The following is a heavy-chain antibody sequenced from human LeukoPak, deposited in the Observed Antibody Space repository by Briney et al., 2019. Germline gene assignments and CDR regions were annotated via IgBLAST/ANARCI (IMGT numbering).Heavy chain of an antibody. CDR1: GFALSSHW. V-gene: IGHV3-7*03. Sequence: PGGSLRLSCAASGFALSSHWMTWVRQVPGRGPKWVANVNRDGSETYYLDSVKGRFTISKDNAKNSLYLQMNSLRAEDTALYHCARNNGMDVWGQGTTVIVSS. J-gene: IGHJ6*02. CDR3: ARNNGMDV. CDR2: VNRDGSET.